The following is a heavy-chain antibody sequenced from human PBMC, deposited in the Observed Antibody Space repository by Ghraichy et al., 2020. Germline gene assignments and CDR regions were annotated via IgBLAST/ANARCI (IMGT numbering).Heavy chain of an antibody. D-gene: IGHD5-12*01. V-gene: IGHV4-34*01. CDR1: GCSFRDYY. CDR2: INHNGSIT. CDR3: TRSPDITPGPFDY. Sequence: SETLSLTCAVSGCSFRDYYWSWIRQPPGKGLEWIGEINHNGSITNYNPSLRRRATMSVDTSKNQFSLKLTSLTAADTAFYYCTRSPDITPGPFDYSCQGTLVTVSS. J-gene: IGHJ4*01.